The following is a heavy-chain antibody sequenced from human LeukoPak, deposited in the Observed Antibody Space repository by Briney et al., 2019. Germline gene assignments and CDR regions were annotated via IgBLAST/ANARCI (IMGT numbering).Heavy chain of an antibody. Sequence: ASVKVSCKVSGYTLIQLSMHWVRQAPGKGLEWMGGFDPEDGETIYAQNFQGRVTMTEDTPTDTAYIDLSSLRSEDTAVYYCATAYYDSSGYYFDYWGQGTLVTVCS. CDR3: ATAYYDSSGYYFDY. D-gene: IGHD3-22*01. CDR1: GYTLIQLS. V-gene: IGHV1-24*01. J-gene: IGHJ4*02. CDR2: FDPEDGET.